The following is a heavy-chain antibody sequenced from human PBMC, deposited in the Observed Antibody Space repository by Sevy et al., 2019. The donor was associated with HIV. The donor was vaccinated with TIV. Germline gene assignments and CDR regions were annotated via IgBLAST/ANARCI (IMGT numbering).Heavy chain of an antibody. D-gene: IGHD4-17*01. CDR1: GFTFSSYA. CDR3: AKDSPTVDDPDNWFDP. V-gene: IGHV3-23*01. J-gene: IGHJ5*02. CDR2: ISGSGGST. Sequence: GGSLRLSCAASGFTFSSYAMSWVRQAPGKGLEWVSAISGSGGSTYYEDSVKGRFTNSRDNSKNRLYLQMNSLRAEDTAVDYCAKDSPTVDDPDNWFDPWGQGTLVTVSS.